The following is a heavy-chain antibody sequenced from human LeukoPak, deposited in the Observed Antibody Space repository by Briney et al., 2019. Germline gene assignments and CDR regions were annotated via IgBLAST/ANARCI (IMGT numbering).Heavy chain of an antibody. J-gene: IGHJ6*02. D-gene: IGHD2-2*01. Sequence: ASVKVSCKASGYAFTSYGISWVRQAPGQGLEWMGGISAYNGNTNYAQKRQCRVTMTTDTSTSTAYMELRSLRFDDTAVYYCARDGCSSTSCSLSGYYGMDVWGQGTTVTVSS. CDR1: GYAFTSYG. V-gene: IGHV1-18*01. CDR3: ARDGCSSTSCSLSGYYGMDV. CDR2: ISAYNGNT.